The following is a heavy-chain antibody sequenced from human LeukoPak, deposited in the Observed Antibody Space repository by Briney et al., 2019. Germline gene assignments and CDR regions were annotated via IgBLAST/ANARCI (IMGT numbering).Heavy chain of an antibody. CDR3: AREIGCSSTSCKDY. J-gene: IGHJ4*02. CDR2: ISSSSSYT. V-gene: IGHV3-21*01. D-gene: IGHD2-2*01. CDR1: GFTFSSYS. Sequence: GGSLRLSCAASGFTFSSYSMNWVRQAPGKGLEWVSSISSSSSYTYYADSVKGRFTISRDNAKNSLYLQMNSLRAEDTAVYYCAREIGCSSTSCKDYWGQGTLVTVSS.